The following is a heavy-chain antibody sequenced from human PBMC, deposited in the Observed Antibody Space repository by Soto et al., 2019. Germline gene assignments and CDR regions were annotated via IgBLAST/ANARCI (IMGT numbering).Heavy chain of an antibody. CDR3: ARPAYGDYVPYYCYGMDV. D-gene: IGHD4-17*01. CDR2: IIPIFGTA. Sequence: QVQLVQSGAEVKKPGSSVKVSCKASGGTISSYAISWVRQAPGQGLEWMGGIIPIFGTANYAQKFQGRVTITADESTSTAYMELSSLSSEDTAVYYCARPAYGDYVPYYCYGMDVWGQGTTVTVSS. V-gene: IGHV1-69*01. CDR1: GGTISSYA. J-gene: IGHJ6*02.